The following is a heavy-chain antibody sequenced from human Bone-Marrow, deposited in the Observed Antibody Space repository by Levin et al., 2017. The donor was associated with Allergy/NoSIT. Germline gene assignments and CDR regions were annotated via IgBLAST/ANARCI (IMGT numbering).Heavy chain of an antibody. D-gene: IGHD5-24*01. V-gene: IGHV3-53*01. Sequence: GGSLRLSCTSSGFTVSANYMSWVRQAPGKGLDWVALIYSGGDTYYADSVKGRFTISRDKSNDTLYLHMNSLRVDDTAVYYFARNPGAIKWTWGQGTLVTVSS. CDR3: ARNPGAIKWT. CDR2: IYSGGDT. J-gene: IGHJ5*02. CDR1: GFTVSANY.